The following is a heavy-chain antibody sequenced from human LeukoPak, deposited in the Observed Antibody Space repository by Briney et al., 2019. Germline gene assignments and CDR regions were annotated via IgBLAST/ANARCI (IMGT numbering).Heavy chain of an antibody. D-gene: IGHD2-2*01. CDR1: GFTFSSYS. V-gene: IGHV3-21*01. CDR3: ARDRVPGLDAFDI. Sequence: GGSLRLSCAASGFTFSSYSMNWVRQAPGKGLEWVSFISSRSNYIYYADSVRGRFTISRDNAKNSLYLQMNSLRGEDTAVYYCARDRVPGLDAFDIWGQGTMVTVSP. J-gene: IGHJ3*02. CDR2: ISSRSNYI.